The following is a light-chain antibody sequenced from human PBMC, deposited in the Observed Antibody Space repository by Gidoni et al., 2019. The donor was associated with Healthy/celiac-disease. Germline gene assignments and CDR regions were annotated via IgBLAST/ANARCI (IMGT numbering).Light chain of an antibody. J-gene: IGKJ5*01. Sequence: EIVLTQSPATLSLSPGERATLSCRASQSVSSYLAWYQQKPGQAPRLLIYDASTRATGIPDRFRGSGSGTDFTLTISSLEPEDVAVYYCQQRSNWPPNFGQGTRLEIK. CDR1: QSVSSY. CDR3: QQRSNWPPN. V-gene: IGKV3-11*01. CDR2: DAS.